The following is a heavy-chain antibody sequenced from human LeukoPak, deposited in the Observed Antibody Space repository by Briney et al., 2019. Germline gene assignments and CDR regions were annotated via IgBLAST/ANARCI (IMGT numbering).Heavy chain of an antibody. CDR1: GFTFDDA. CDR2: ISWNSNSI. D-gene: IGHD3-22*01. J-gene: IGHJ4*02. Sequence: PGGSLRLSCAASGFTFDDAMHRVRQPPGKGLEWVSSISWNSNSIDYADSVKGRFTISRDNAKNSLYLQLNSLRAEDMALYYCARGRYYHDTSGYYSLDYWGQGTLVTVSS. CDR3: ARGRYYHDTSGYYSLDY. V-gene: IGHV3-9*03.